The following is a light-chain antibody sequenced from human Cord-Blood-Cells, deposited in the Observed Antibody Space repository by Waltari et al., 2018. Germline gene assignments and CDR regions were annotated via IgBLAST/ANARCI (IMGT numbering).Light chain of an antibody. J-gene: IGKJ4*01. CDR2: GAS. CDR3: QQYNNWLT. V-gene: IGKV3-15*01. Sequence: EIVMTQSPATLSVSPGERATLSCRASQRVSSNLAWYQQQPGQAPRLLIYGASTRATGIPARCSGSGSATEFTLTISSLQSEDFAVYYCQQYNNWLTFGGGTKVEIK. CDR1: QRVSSN.